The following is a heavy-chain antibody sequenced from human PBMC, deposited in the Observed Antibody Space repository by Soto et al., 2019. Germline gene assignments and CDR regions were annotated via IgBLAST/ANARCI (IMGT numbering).Heavy chain of an antibody. J-gene: IGHJ6*02. V-gene: IGHV1-18*04. CDR1: GYTFTSYG. Sequence: QVQLVQSGAEVKKPGASVKVSCKASGYTFTSYGISWVRQAPGQWLEWMGWISAYNGNTNYAQKRQGEATMPSDISTSTAFMELRSLRSDDTAVYYCARAPRYCSSTSCSYYYYGMDVWGQGTTVTVSS. CDR2: ISAYNGNT. D-gene: IGHD2-2*01. CDR3: ARAPRYCSSTSCSYYYYGMDV.